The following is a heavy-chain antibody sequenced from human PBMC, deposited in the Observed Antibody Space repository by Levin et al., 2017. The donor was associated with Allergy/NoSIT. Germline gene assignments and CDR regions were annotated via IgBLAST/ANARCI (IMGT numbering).Heavy chain of an antibody. CDR3: ARSDGYSTGWYWCER. CDR1: GYSFTSYW. CDR2: MDPSDSHT. D-gene: IGHD6-19*01. J-gene: IGHJ5*02. V-gene: IGHV5-10-1*01. Sequence: GESLKISCKGSGYSFTSYWISWVRQMPGKGLEWMGTMDPSDSHTNYSPSFEGHVTISADKSSSTVYLQWSSLKASGTAMYYWARSDGYSTGWYWCERWGQGTLVTVSS.